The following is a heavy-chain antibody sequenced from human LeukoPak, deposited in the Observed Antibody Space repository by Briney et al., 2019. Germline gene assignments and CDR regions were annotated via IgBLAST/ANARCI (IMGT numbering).Heavy chain of an antibody. V-gene: IGHV4-61*02. Sequence: SETLSLTCTVSGGSISSGSYYWSWIRQPAGKGLEWIGRIYTSGSTNYNPSLKSRVTISVDTSKNQFSLKLSSVTAADTAVYYCAREGGAAGAGAFDIWGQGTMVTVSS. D-gene: IGHD6-13*01. CDR1: GGSISSGSYY. CDR3: AREGGAAGAGAFDI. J-gene: IGHJ3*02. CDR2: IYTSGST.